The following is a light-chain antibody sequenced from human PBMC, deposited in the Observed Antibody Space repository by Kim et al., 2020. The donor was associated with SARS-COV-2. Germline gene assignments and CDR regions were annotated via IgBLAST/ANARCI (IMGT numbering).Light chain of an antibody. J-gene: IGLJ3*02. Sequence: QSALTQPPSVSGSPGQSVTISCTGTSSDVGGYNRVSWYQQPPGTAPKLMIYEVYNRPSGVPDRFSGSKSGNTASLTISGLQPEDEADYYCSSYTRSDTWVFGGGTQLTVL. CDR1: SSDVGGYNR. V-gene: IGLV2-18*02. CDR3: SSYTRSDTWV. CDR2: EVY.